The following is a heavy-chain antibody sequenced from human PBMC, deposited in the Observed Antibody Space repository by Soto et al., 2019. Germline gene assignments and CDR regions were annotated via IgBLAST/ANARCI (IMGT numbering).Heavy chain of an antibody. D-gene: IGHD3-9*01. CDR2: ISAYNGNT. V-gene: IGHV1-18*01. J-gene: IGHJ5*02. Sequence: ASVKVSCKASGYTFTSYGISWVRQAPGQGLEWMGWISAYNGNTNYAQKLQGRVTITTDTSTSTAHMELSSLRSEDTAVYYCAVSPLRNFDSNWFDPWGQGTLVTVSS. CDR3: AVSPLRNFDSNWFDP. CDR1: GYTFTSYG.